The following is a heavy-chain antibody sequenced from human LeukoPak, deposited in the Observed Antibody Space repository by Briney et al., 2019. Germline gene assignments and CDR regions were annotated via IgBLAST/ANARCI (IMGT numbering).Heavy chain of an antibody. J-gene: IGHJ6*02. V-gene: IGHV4-4*07. CDR3: ARDNQRSYYYGMDV. CDR1: GGSISSYY. D-gene: IGHD5-24*01. CDR2: IYTSGST. Sequence: SETLSLTCTVSGGSISSYYWSWIRQPAGKGLEWIGRIYTSGSTNYNPSLKSRVTTSVDTSKNQFSLKLSSVTAADTAVYYCARDNQRSYYYGMDVWGQGTTVTVSS.